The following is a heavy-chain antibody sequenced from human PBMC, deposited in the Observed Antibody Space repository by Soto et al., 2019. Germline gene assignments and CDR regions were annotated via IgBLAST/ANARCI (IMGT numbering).Heavy chain of an antibody. D-gene: IGHD5-18*01. J-gene: IGHJ5*02. CDR3: ARWGNVDTAMAPSFDP. Sequence: ASVKVSCKASGYTFTSYAMHWVRQAPGQRLEWMGWINAGNGNTEYSQKFQGRVTITRDTSASTAYMELSSLRSEDTAVYYCARWGNVDTAMAPSFDPWGQGTLVTVSS. CDR1: GYTFTSYA. V-gene: IGHV1-3*01. CDR2: INAGNGNT.